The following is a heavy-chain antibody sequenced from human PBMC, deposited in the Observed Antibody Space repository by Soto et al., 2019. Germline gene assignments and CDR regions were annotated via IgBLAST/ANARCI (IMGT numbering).Heavy chain of an antibody. V-gene: IGHV4-31*03. CDR2: IYYSGST. D-gene: IGHD3-22*01. CDR1: GGSISSGGYY. CDR3: ARDRGYYDSSGYNDAFDI. Sequence: SETLSLTCTVSGGSISSGGYYWSWIRQHPGKGLEWIGYIYYSGSTYYNPSLKSRVTISVDTSKNQFSLKLSSVTAADTAVYYCARDRGYYDSSGYNDAFDIWGQGTMVTVSS. J-gene: IGHJ3*02.